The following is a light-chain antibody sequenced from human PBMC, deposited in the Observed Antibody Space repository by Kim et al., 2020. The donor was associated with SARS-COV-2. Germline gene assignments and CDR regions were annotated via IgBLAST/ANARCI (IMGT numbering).Light chain of an antibody. J-gene: IGLJ2*01. CDR3: SSFTTRNTFV. CDR1: SSDISVYDG. CDR2: DVS. Sequence: GQAVTISCTGTSSDISVYDGVSLYQQHPGEAPKLIIHDVSQRPSGVSSRFSGSKSGNTASLTIFGLQAEDEADYYCSSFTTRNTFVFGGGTQLTVL. V-gene: IGLV2-14*04.